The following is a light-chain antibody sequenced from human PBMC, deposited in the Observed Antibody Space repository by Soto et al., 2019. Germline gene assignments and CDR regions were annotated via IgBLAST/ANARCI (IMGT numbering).Light chain of an antibody. CDR3: MQGTHWPT. Sequence: DIVMTQSPLSLPVTPGEPASTSCRSSQSLLHSNGYNYLDWYLQKPGQSPQLLIYLGSNRASGVPDRFSGSGSGTDFTLKISRVEAEDVGVYYCMQGTHWPTFGQGTKVDIK. CDR2: LGS. V-gene: IGKV2-28*01. CDR1: QSLLHSNGYNY. J-gene: IGKJ1*01.